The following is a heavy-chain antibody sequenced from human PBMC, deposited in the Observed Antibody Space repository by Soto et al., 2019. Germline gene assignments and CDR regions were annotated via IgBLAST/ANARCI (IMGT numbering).Heavy chain of an antibody. J-gene: IGHJ4*02. CDR2: IKKDGSEK. CDR3: AGGSGWLIDY. CDR1: GFTFSSYR. Sequence: GGSLRLSCEASGFTFSSYRMNWVRQAPGKGLEWVAIIKKDGSEKYYVDSVKGRFTISRDNAKNSLYLQMNDLRAEDTAVYYCAGGSGWLIDYWGRGTLVTVSS. D-gene: IGHD6-19*01. V-gene: IGHV3-7*03.